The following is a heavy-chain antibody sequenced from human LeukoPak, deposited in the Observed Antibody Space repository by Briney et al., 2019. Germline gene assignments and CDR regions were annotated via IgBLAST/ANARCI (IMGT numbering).Heavy chain of an antibody. D-gene: IGHD6-25*01. CDR3: ARAPGYIRYFDY. J-gene: IGHJ4*02. CDR2: IYYSGST. Sequence: SQTLSLTCTVSGGSISRGGYYWSWIRQHPGKGLEWIGYIYYSGSTYYNPSLKSRVTISVDTSKNQFSLKLSSVTAADTAVYYCARAPGYIRYFDYWGQGTLVTVSS. V-gene: IGHV4-31*03. CDR1: GGSISRGGYY.